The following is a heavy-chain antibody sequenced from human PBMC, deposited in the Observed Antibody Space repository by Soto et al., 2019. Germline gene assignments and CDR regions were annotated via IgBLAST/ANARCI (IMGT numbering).Heavy chain of an antibody. Sequence: PGGSLRLSCAASGFTLSSYWMSWVRQAPGKGLEWVANIKQDGSEKYYVDSVKGRFTISRDNAKNSLYLQMNSLRAEDTAVYYCARDSPFGVVTNWFDPWGQGTLVTVS. J-gene: IGHJ5*02. V-gene: IGHV3-7*01. D-gene: IGHD3-3*01. CDR1: GFTLSSYW. CDR3: ARDSPFGVVTNWFDP. CDR2: IKQDGSEK.